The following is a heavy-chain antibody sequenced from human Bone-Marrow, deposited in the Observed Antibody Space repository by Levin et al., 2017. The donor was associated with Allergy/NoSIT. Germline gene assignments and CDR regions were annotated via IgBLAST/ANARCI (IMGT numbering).Heavy chain of an antibody. CDR1: GYTFTRYG. CDR2: ISANSGDT. V-gene: IGHV1-18*01. Sequence: GASVKVSCKTSGYTFTRYGISWVRQAPGQGLEWMAWISANSGDTKYAQKVQGRLTVTTDTSTTTGYMELRSLRSDDTAVYYCARVGYYGSGSYDSWGQGTLVAVSS. J-gene: IGHJ4*02. CDR3: ARVGYYGSGSYDS. D-gene: IGHD3-10*01.